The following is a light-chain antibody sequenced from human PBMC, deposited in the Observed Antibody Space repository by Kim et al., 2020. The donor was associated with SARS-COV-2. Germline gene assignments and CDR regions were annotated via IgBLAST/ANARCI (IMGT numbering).Light chain of an antibody. CDR1: SSNFGSNY. V-gene: IGLV1-47*01. J-gene: IGLJ3*02. CDR2: RSN. Sequence: GQRVTISCSGSSSNFGSNYVYWYQQLHGSAPKLLIYRSNQRPSGVPARFSGSKSGTSASLAISGLRSEDEADYYCAAWDDSLSGWVFGGGTQLTVL. CDR3: AAWDDSLSGWV.